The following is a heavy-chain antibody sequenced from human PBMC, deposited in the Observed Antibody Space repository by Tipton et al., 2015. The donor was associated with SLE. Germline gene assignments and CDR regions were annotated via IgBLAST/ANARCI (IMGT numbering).Heavy chain of an antibody. V-gene: IGHV1-2*06. CDR2: INPNSGGT. D-gene: IGHD6-19*01. J-gene: IGHJ4*02. CDR3: ARGTPVAGSRGVDY. CDR1: GYTFTGYY. Sequence: QSGPEVKKPGASVKVSCKASGYTFTGYYMHWVRQAPGQGLEWMGRINPNSGGTNYAQKLQGRVTMTTDTSTSTAYMELRSLRSDDTAVYYCARGTPVAGSRGVDYWGQGTLVTVSS.